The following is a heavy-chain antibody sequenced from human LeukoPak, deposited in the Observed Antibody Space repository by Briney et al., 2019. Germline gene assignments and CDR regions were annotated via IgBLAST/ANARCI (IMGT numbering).Heavy chain of an antibody. CDR3: ARGTPSPPKYYYDSSGYRIHFDY. Sequence: PSETLSLTCAVYGGSFSGYYWSWIRQPPGKGLEWIGEINHSGSTNYNPSLKSRVTISVDTSKNQFSLKLSSVTAADTAVYYCARGTPSPPKYYYDSSGYRIHFDYWGPGTPVTVSS. J-gene: IGHJ4*02. V-gene: IGHV4-34*01. CDR1: GGSFSGYY. D-gene: IGHD3-22*01. CDR2: INHSGST.